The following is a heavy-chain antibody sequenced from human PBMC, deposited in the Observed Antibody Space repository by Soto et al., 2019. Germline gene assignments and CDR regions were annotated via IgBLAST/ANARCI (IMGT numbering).Heavy chain of an antibody. J-gene: IGHJ4*02. CDR3: AKSKAFRGGHFGFDY. D-gene: IGHD2-21*01. CDR1: GFTFGDYA. V-gene: IGHV3-9*01. CDR2: ISWNGGNI. Sequence: EVHLVESGGGLVQPGRSLRLSCAASGFTFGDYAMHWVRQTPGKGLEWVSGISWNGGNIDYADSVKGRFTISRDSAKNSIYLQMNSLRTEDTALYYCAKSKAFRGGHFGFDYLGQGTLVTVSS.